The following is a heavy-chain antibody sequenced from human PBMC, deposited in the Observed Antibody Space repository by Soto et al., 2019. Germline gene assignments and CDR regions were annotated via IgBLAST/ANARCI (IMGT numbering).Heavy chain of an antibody. CDR2: IKQDGSEK. D-gene: IGHD3-22*01. V-gene: IGHV3-7*03. J-gene: IGHJ4*02. CDR1: GFTFSSYW. CDR3: ARYRTRAARVVVPYFDY. Sequence: GGSLRLSCAASGFTFSSYWMSWVRQAPGKGLEWVANIKQDGSEKYYVDSVKGRFTISRDNAKNSLYLQMNSLRAEDTAVYYCARYRTRAARVVVPYFDYWGQGTLVTVSS.